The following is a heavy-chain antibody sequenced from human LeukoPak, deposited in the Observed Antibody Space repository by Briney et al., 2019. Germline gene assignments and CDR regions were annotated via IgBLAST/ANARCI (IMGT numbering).Heavy chain of an antibody. CDR3: ARHREIVVAEYGMDV. CDR2: INHSGST. V-gene: IGHV4-34*01. CDR1: GGSFSGYY. J-gene: IGHJ6*02. D-gene: IGHD3-22*01. Sequence: PSETLSLTCAVYGGSFSGYYWSWIRQPPGKGLEWIGEINHSGSTNYNPSLKSRVTISVDTSKNQFSLKLSSVTAADTAVYYCARHREIVVAEYGMDVWGQGTTVTVSS.